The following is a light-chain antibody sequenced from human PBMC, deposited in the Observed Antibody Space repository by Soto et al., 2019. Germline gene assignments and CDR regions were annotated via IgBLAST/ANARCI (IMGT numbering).Light chain of an antibody. V-gene: IGKV3-11*01. CDR2: DAS. Sequence: EIVLTQSPATLSLSPGERATLSCRASQSVSSYLAWYQQKPGQAPRLLIYDASSRATGIPARFSGSGSGTAFTLTISSLEPEDFAVYYCQQRSDWPSTFGGGTTVQIK. CDR1: QSVSSY. CDR3: QQRSDWPST. J-gene: IGKJ4*01.